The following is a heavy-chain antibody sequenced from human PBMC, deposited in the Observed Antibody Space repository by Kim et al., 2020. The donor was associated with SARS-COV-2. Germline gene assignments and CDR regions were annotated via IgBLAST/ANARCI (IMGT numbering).Heavy chain of an antibody. D-gene: IGHD3-9*01. CDR3: ARKGPHELRYFDWSNWFDP. CDR2: INHSGST. V-gene: IGHV4-34*01. CDR1: GGSFSGYY. Sequence: SETLSLTCAVYGGSFSGYYWSWIRQPPGKGLEWIGEINHSGSTNYNPSLKSRVTISVDTSKNQFSLKLSSVTAADTAVYYCARKGPHELRYFDWSNWFDPWGQGTLVTVSS. J-gene: IGHJ5*02.